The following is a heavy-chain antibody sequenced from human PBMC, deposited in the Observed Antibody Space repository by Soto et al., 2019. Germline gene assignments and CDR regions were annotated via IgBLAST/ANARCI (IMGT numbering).Heavy chain of an antibody. V-gene: IGHV3-23*01. CDR3: AKARYCSSTSCISDV. J-gene: IGHJ6*02. D-gene: IGHD2-2*01. Sequence: EVQLLESRGGLVQPGGSLRLSCAASGFTFSSYAMSWVRQAPGKGLEWVSAISGSGGSTYYADSVKGRFTISRDNSKNTLYLQMNSLRAEDTAVYYCAKARYCSSTSCISDVWGQGTTVTVSS. CDR2: ISGSGGST. CDR1: GFTFSSYA.